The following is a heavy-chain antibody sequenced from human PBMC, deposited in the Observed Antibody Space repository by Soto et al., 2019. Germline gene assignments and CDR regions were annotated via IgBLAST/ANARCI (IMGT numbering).Heavy chain of an antibody. Sequence: PGGSLRLSCEASGFTFSNYAMSWVRQAPGKGLEWVSGISGSGRSTYYADSVKGRFTISRDNSKNALYLQMNSLRADDTALYYCAKGNRLEPFDYWGQGTLVTVSS. J-gene: IGHJ4*02. CDR3: AKGNRLEPFDY. V-gene: IGHV3-23*01. CDR1: GFTFSNYA. D-gene: IGHD4-4*01. CDR2: ISGSGRST.